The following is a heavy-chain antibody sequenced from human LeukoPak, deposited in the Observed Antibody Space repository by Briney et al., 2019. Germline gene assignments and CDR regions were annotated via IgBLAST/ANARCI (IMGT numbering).Heavy chain of an antibody. CDR3: ARRVIQLGSYDY. CDR1: GGSLTGYY. D-gene: IGHD5-18*01. V-gene: IGHV4-34*01. J-gene: IGHJ4*01. Sequence: SSETLSLTCAVYGGSLTGYYWGWIRQPPGKGLEWIGEINHSGSTNYNPSLKSRVTISVDTSKNQFSLKLSSVTSVDAAVYYCARRVIQLGSYDYWGQGTLVTGSS. CDR2: INHSGST.